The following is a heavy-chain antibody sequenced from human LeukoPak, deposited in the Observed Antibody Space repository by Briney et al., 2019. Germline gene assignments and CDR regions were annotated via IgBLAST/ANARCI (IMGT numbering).Heavy chain of an antibody. CDR2: ISGSGGST. V-gene: IGHV3-23*01. CDR3: ARDRGGSYMYLQH. CDR1: GFTFSSYG. J-gene: IGHJ1*01. D-gene: IGHD1-26*01. Sequence: GGTLRLSCAASGFTFSSYGTSWVRQAPGKGLEWVSAISGSGGSTFYADSVKGRFTISRDNAKNSLFLQMNSLRAEDTALYYCARDRGGSYMYLQHWGQGTLVTVSS.